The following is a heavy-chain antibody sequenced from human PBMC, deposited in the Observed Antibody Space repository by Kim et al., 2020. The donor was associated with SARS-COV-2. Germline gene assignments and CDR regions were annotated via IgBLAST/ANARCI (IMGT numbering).Heavy chain of an antibody. CDR2: FTRDGIT. D-gene: IGHD3-10*01. CDR3: GDYHGAGSHFTY. V-gene: IGHV3-23*01. Sequence: GGSLRLSCAASGFTFNNYGMTWVRQAPGKGLEWVSSFTRDGITYYEDFVKGGFSISRDNSKNVLSLQMNSQRVEDTAVYYCGDYHGAGSHFTYWGQGTLVTVSS. CDR1: GFTFNNYG. J-gene: IGHJ4*02.